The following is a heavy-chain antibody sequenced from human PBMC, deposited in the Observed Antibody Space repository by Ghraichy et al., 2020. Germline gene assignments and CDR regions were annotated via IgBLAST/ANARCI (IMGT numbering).Heavy chain of an antibody. CDR3: ARDRVYSSSSGGDYYFDY. V-gene: IGHV6-1*01. D-gene: IGHD6-6*01. CDR2: TYYRSKWYN. Sequence: SQTLSLTCAISGDSVSINSASWNWIRQSPSRGLEWLGRTYYRSKWYNDYAVSVKSRITINPDTSKNQFSLQLNSVTPEDTAVYYCARDRVYSSSSGGDYYFDYGGQGTLVTVSS. J-gene: IGHJ4*02. CDR1: GDSVSINSAS.